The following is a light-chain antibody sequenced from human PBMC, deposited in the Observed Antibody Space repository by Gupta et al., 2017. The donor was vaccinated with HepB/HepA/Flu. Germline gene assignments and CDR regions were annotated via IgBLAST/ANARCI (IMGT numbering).Light chain of an antibody. V-gene: IGKV3-11*01. CDR2: DAS. Sequence: EIVLTQSPVTLSVSPGERATLSCRAIQSVSRYLAWYQQQPGQPPSLLVFDASNRATGVPARFSGSGSGTDVTLTISSLEAEDFAVYYCQQRINWPLTFGGGTRVDIK. CDR1: QSVSRY. CDR3: QQRINWPLT. J-gene: IGKJ4*01.